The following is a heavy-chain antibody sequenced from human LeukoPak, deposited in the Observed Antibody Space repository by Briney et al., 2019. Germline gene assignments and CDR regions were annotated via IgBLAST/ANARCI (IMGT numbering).Heavy chain of an antibody. J-gene: IGHJ3*02. CDR3: AGRGSSSGTFDI. CDR2: IYTSGGT. Sequence: PSETLSLTCTVSGGSITNLDYYWTWIRQPAGKRLEWIGRIYTSGGTNYNPSLKSRVTMSVDRSKNEISLHLASLTAADTALYYCAGRGSSSGTFDIWGQGPSSPSLQ. CDR1: GGSITNLDYY. V-gene: IGHV4-61*02. D-gene: IGHD3-10*01.